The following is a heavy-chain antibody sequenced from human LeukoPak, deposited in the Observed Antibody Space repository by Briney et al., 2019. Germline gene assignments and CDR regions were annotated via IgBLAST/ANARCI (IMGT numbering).Heavy chain of an antibody. CDR1: GYTFTTYP. J-gene: IGHJ5*02. Sequence: ASVKVSCKASGYTFTTYPINWVRQAPGQGLEWMGWISAYNGNTNYAQKLQGRVTMTTDTSTSTAYMELRSLRSDDTAVYYCARGGAAAGISSWFDPWGQGSLVTVSS. CDR2: ISAYNGNT. CDR3: ARGGAAAGISSWFDP. V-gene: IGHV1-18*01. D-gene: IGHD6-13*01.